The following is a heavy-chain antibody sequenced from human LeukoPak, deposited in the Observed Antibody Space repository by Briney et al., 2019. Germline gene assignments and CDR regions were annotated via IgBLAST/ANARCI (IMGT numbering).Heavy chain of an antibody. CDR3: ARMGLWFGDRADYYGMDV. D-gene: IGHD3-10*01. J-gene: IGHJ6*02. V-gene: IGHV4-39*07. CDR2: INHSGST. Sequence: SETLSLTCTVSGGSISSGVHYWSWIRQPPGKGLEWIGEINHSGSTNYNPSLKSRVTISVDTSKNQFSLKLSSVTAADTAVYYCARMGLWFGDRADYYGMDVWGQGTTVTVSS. CDR1: GGSISSGVHY.